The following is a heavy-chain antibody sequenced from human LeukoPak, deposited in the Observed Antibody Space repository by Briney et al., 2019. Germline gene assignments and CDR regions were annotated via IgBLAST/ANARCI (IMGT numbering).Heavy chain of an antibody. CDR3: ARANGLLWGSYRYPFDY. V-gene: IGHV3-20*04. J-gene: IGHJ4*02. CDR2: INWNGGST. D-gene: IGHD3-16*02. Sequence: GGYLRLSCAASGFTFDDFGMSWVRQAPEKGLEWVFGINWNGGSTGYADSVKGRFTISRDNAKNSLYLQMNSLRAEDTALYYCARANGLLWGSYRYPFDYWGQGTLVTVSS. CDR1: GFTFDDFG.